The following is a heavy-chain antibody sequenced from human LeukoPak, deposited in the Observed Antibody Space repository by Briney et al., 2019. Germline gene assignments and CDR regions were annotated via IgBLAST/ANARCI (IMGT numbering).Heavy chain of an antibody. J-gene: IGHJ6*02. CDR1: GYTFTSYY. D-gene: IGHD5-12*01. CDR2: INPNGGST. CDR3: ARDSGYDLRVLDYYGMDV. Sequence: ASVKVSCKASGYTFTSYYMHWVRQAPGQGLEWMGIINPNGGSTSYAQKFQGRVTMTRDTSTSTVYMELSSLRSEDTAVYYCARDSGYDLRVLDYYGMDVWGQGTTVTVSS. V-gene: IGHV1-46*01.